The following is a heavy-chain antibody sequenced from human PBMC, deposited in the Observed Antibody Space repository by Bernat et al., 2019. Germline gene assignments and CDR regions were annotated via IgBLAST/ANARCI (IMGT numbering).Heavy chain of an antibody. CDR1: GFTFSSYG. D-gene: IGHD1-1*01. J-gene: IGHJ3*02. CDR3: ARDQRSPWNAFDI. V-gene: IGHV3-33*01. Sequence: QVQLVESGGGVVQPGRSLRLSCAASGFTFSSYGMHWVRQAPGKGLEWVAVIWYDGSNKYYADSVKGRFTISRDNSKNMLYLQMNSLRAEDTAVYYCARDQRSPWNAFDIWGQGTMVTVSS. CDR2: IWYDGSNK.